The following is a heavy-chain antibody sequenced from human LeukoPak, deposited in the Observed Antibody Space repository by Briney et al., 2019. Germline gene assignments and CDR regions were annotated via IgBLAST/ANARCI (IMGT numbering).Heavy chain of an antibody. J-gene: IGHJ5*02. CDR3: ARGLKGPGHPPSLFDP. CDR2: INHSGST. Sequence: SETLSLTCAVYGGSFSGYYWSWIRQPPGKGLEWIGEINHSGSTNYNPSLKSRVTISVDTSKNQFSLKLSSETAADTAVYYCARGLKGPGHPPSLFDPWGQGTLVTVSS. CDR1: GGSFSGYY. V-gene: IGHV4-34*01.